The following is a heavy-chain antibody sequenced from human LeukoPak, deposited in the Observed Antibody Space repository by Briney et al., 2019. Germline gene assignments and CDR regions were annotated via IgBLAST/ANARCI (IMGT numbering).Heavy chain of an antibody. Sequence: PSETLSLTCGDSGDSLSSGYYWGWIRQPPGKGLGWIGSIYHRGSTHYNPSLKSQVIISVDTSKNQFSLKLSSVTAADTAVYYCARQDYVHVHFDIWGQGTMVTVSS. V-gene: IGHV4-38-2*01. D-gene: IGHD3-16*01. CDR1: GDSLSSGYY. CDR3: ARQDYVHVHFDI. J-gene: IGHJ3*02. CDR2: IYHRGST.